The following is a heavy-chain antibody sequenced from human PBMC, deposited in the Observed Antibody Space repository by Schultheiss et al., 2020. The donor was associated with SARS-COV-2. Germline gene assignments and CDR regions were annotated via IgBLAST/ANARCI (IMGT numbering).Heavy chain of an antibody. D-gene: IGHD4-11*01. V-gene: IGHV3-33*08. CDR2: IWYDGSNK. Sequence: GGSLRLSCAASGFTFSSYGMHWVRQAPGKGLEWVAVIWYDGSNKYYADSVKGRFTISRDNSKNTLYLQMNSLRAEDTAVYYCARDRHPQYHWFDPWGQGTLVTVSS. J-gene: IGHJ5*02. CDR3: ARDRHPQYHWFDP. CDR1: GFTFSSYG.